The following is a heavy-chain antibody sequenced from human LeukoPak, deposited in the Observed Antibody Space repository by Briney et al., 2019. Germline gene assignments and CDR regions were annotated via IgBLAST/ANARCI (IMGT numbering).Heavy chain of an antibody. V-gene: IGHV3-23*01. J-gene: IGHJ4*02. D-gene: IGHD6-19*01. Sequence: GGSLRLSCAASGFTFSNYAMTWVRQAPGKGLDWVSAISGSGGTTYHADSVKGRFTISRDNSKNTLHLQMNSLRAEDTAVYYCARDQWLDYWGQGTLVTVSS. CDR1: GFTFSNYA. CDR3: ARDQWLDY. CDR2: ISGSGGTT.